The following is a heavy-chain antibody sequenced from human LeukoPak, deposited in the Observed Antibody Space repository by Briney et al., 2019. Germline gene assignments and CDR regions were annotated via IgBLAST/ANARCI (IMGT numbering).Heavy chain of an antibody. J-gene: IGHJ4*02. CDR2: ISYDGSNK. D-gene: IGHD2-15*01. Sequence: PGRSLRLSCAASGFTFSSYGMHWVRQAPGKGLEWVAVISYDGSNKYYADSVKGRFTISRDNSKNTLYLQMNSLRAEDTAVYYCAKEAVVAADYFDYWGQGTLVTVSS. CDR1: GFTFSSYG. V-gene: IGHV3-30*18. CDR3: AKEAVVAADYFDY.